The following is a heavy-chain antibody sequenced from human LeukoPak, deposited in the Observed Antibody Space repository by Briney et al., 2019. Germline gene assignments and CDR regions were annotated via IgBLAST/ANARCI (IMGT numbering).Heavy chain of an antibody. V-gene: IGHV4-34*01. J-gene: IGHJ5*02. CDR3: ARGRDYDFWSGYYRWFDP. D-gene: IGHD3-3*01. CDR1: GGSFSGYY. Sequence: SETLSLTCAVYGGSFSGYYWSWLRQPPGKGLEWIGEINHSGSTNYNPSLKSRVTISVDTSKNQFSLKLSSVTAADTAVYYCARGRDYDFWSGYYRWFDPWGQGTLVTVSS. CDR2: INHSGST.